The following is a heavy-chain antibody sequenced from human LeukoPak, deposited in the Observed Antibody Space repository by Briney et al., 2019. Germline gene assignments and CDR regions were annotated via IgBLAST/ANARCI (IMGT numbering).Heavy chain of an antibody. CDR3: AREGLRDGHKLFDY. J-gene: IGHJ4*02. CDR1: GFNFANHA. D-gene: IGHD5-24*01. Sequence: GGSLRLSCAASGFNFANHAMSWVRQTPGKGLEWVSAISGGGDITYYADSVKGRFTISRDNSKNTLYLQMNSLRPEDTAVFYCAREGLRDGHKLFDYWGQGTLVTVSS. V-gene: IGHV3-23*01. CDR2: ISGGGDIT.